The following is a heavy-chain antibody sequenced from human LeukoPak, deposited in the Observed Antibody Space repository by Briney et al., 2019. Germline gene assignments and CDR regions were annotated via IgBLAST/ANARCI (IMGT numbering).Heavy chain of an antibody. V-gene: IGHV3-48*02. CDR2: ITSSSTNI. D-gene: IGHD1-26*01. J-gene: IGHJ4*02. CDR1: GFTFGTYN. CDR3: ATSGNYYLKY. Sequence: GGSLRLSCAASGFTFGTYNVNWVRQAPGKGLEWVSHITSSSTNIYYADSVKGRFTISRDNAKNALSLQMNSLRDEDTAVYYCATSGNYYLKYWGQGTLVTVSS.